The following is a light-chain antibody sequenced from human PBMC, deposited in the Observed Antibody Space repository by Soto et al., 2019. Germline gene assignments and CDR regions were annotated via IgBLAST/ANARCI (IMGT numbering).Light chain of an antibody. V-gene: IGKV3-20*01. Sequence: EIVLTQSPGTLSLSPGERATLSCRASQSVSSSYLAWYQQKPGQAPRLLIYGASSRAIGIPDRFSGSGSATDFTLTISRLEPEDFAVYYCQQYGTSPPLTFGGGTKVDIK. CDR1: QSVSSSY. J-gene: IGKJ4*01. CDR2: GAS. CDR3: QQYGTSPPLT.